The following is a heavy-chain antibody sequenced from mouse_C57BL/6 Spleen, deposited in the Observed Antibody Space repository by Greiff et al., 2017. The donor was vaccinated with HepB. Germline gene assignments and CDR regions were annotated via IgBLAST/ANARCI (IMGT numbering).Heavy chain of an antibody. Sequence: EVQLQQSGPVLVKPGASVKMSCKASGYTFTDYYMNWVKQSHGKSLEWIGVINPYNGGTSYNQKFKGKATLTVDKSSSTAYMELNSLTSEDSAVYYCARSPIYYYGSSLFYWYFDVWGTGTTVTVSS. CDR2: INPYNGGT. J-gene: IGHJ1*03. V-gene: IGHV1-19*01. CDR3: ARSPIYYYGSSLFYWYFDV. CDR1: GYTFTDYY. D-gene: IGHD1-1*01.